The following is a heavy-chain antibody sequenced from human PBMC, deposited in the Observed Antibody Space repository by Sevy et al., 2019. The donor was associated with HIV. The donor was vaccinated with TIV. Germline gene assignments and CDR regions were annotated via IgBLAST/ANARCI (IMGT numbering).Heavy chain of an antibody. CDR2: IYYSGST. CDR1: GGSISSYY. J-gene: IGHJ4*02. Sequence: SETLSLTCTVSGGSISSYYWSWIRQPPGKGLEWIGYIYYSGSTNYNPSLKSRVTISVDTSKNQFSLKLSSVTAAGTAVYYCARHPGDFWGGFIFGYGGQGTLVTVSA. CDR3: ARHPGDFWGGFIFGY. D-gene: IGHD3-3*01. V-gene: IGHV4-59*08.